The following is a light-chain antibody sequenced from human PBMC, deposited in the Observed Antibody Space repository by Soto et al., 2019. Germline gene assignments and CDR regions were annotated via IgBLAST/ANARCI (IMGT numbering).Light chain of an antibody. CDR3: SSYTTSNTWV. CDR1: SSDVGAYDY. V-gene: IGLV2-14*01. Sequence: QSALTQPASVSGSPGQPITISCTGTSSDVGAYDYVSWYQQHPGKAPKFMLYEVSNRPSGLSNRFSGSKSGNTASLTISGLQAEDEADYYCSSYTTSNTWVFGGGTKVTVL. J-gene: IGLJ3*02. CDR2: EVS.